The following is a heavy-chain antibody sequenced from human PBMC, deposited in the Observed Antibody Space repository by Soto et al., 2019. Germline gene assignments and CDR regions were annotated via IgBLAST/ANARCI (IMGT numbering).Heavy chain of an antibody. J-gene: IGHJ5*02. CDR1: GYMFTNYY. V-gene: IGHV1-2*02. D-gene: IGHD3-10*01. Sequence: QVQLEQSGAEVKKPGASVKVSCKASGYMFTNYYIHWIRQAPGQGLEWMGWVNPNNGGTNFAQKFEGRVTMTRVKSISTVYMELSRLTSDDTAVYYCARDRRLIPTSRYYFDPWGQGTLVTVSS. CDR3: ARDRRLIPTSRYYFDP. CDR2: VNPNNGGT.